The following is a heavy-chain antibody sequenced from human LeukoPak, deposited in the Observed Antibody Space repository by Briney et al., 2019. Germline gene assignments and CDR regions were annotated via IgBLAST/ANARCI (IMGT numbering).Heavy chain of an antibody. J-gene: IGHJ4*02. CDR3: ARDRWGSGSLDY. CDR2: IFTSGST. V-gene: IGHV4-4*07. CDR1: GGSISNYY. Sequence: SETLSLTCTVSGGSISNYYWSWIRQPAGKGLEWIGRIFTSGSTNYTPSLKSRVTMSVDTSKNQFSLKLSSVTAADTAVYYCARDRWGSGSLDYWGQGTLVTVSS. D-gene: IGHD2-21*01.